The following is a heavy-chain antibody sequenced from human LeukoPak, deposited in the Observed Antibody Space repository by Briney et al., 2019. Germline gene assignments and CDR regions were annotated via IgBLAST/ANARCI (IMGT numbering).Heavy chain of an antibody. CDR1: GFTFSSYS. J-gene: IGHJ4*02. D-gene: IGHD5-18*01. V-gene: IGHV3-21*01. Sequence: GGSLRLSCAASGFTFSSYSMNWVRQAPGKGLEWVSSIGSSSSYIYYADSVKGRFTISRDNAKNSLYLQMNSLRAEDTAVYYCASGYSYGWDYWGQGTLVTVSS. CDR2: IGSSSSYI. CDR3: ASGYSYGWDY.